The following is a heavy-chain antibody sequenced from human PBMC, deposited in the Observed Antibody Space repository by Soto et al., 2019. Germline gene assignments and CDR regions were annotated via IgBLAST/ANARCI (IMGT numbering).Heavy chain of an antibody. CDR3: ARGSGRLVLVFDY. CDR1: GYTFTGYY. D-gene: IGHD6-19*01. J-gene: IGHJ4*02. V-gene: IGHV1-2*04. CDR2: INPNSGGT. Sequence: DSVKVSCTSSGYTFTGYYMHWVRQAPGQGLEWMGWINPNSGGTNYAQKFQGWVTMTRDTSISTAYMELSRLRSDDTAVYDCARGSGRLVLVFDYWGQGTLVSVSS.